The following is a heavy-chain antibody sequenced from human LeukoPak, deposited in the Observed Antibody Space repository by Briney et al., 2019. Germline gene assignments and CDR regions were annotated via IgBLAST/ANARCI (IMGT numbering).Heavy chain of an antibody. V-gene: IGHV4-39*01. CDR2: IYYSVST. CDR1: GGSISSSSYY. CDR3: ARHLHYYYMDV. Sequence: APQTLSLTCTVSGGSISSSSYYWGWIRDPPGRGLEWIGSIYYSVSTYYNPSPKRRVTISVDTSKNQFSLKLSSVTAADTAVYYCARHLHYYYMDVWGKGTTVTASS. J-gene: IGHJ6*03.